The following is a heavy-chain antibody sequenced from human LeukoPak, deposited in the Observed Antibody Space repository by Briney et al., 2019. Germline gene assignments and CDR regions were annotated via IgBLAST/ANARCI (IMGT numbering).Heavy chain of an antibody. V-gene: IGHV1-46*01. Sequence: ASVKVSCKASGYTFTSYYMHWVRQAPGQGLEWMGIINPSGGSTSYAQKFQGRVTMTTDTSTSTAYMELRSLRSDDTAVYYCARDVKYCSSTSCYLPYYYYGMDVWGQGTTVTVSS. J-gene: IGHJ6*02. CDR2: INPSGGST. D-gene: IGHD2-2*01. CDR1: GYTFTSYY. CDR3: ARDVKYCSSTSCYLPYYYYGMDV.